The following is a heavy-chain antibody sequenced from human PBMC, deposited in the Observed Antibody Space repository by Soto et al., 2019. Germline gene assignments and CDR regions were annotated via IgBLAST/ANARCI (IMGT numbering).Heavy chain of an antibody. Sequence: ASVKVSCKAQGYIFTKYGLGWVRQAPGHGLEWMGLINVYNGDRKVAQKFQDRVSMTTDTATDTAYMELKSLRSGDTAVYYCARLQLGGDRMLNWFDPWGQGTLVTVSS. D-gene: IGHD2-21*02. CDR3: ARLQLGGDRMLNWFDP. J-gene: IGHJ5*02. V-gene: IGHV1-18*01. CDR1: GYIFTKYG. CDR2: INVYNGDR.